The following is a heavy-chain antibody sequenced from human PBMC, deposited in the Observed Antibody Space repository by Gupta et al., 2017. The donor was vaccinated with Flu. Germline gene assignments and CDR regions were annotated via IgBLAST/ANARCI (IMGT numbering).Heavy chain of an antibody. Sequence: VRLAPGKGLEWISGINWSSANIAYADSVKGRFTITRDNAKNFLYLQINRLRPDDTAFYYGAKDRRSSLGTSNEGYFDYWGQGTLATVSA. D-gene: IGHD3-16*01. J-gene: IGHJ4*02. CDR3: AKDRRSSLGTSNEGYFDY. V-gene: IGHV3-9*01. CDR2: INWSSANI.